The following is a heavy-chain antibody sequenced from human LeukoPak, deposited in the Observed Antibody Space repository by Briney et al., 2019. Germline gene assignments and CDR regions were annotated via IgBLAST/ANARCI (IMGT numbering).Heavy chain of an antibody. CDR1: GFTFSSYA. CDR2: ISGSGGST. CDR3: AKDSYYDSSGYYYFDY. V-gene: IGHV3-23*01. J-gene: IGHJ4*02. Sequence: GGSLRLSCAASGFTFSSYAMSWVRQAPGKGLEWVSAISGSGGSTYYADSVKGRFTISRDNSKNTLYLQMNSLRAEDTAVYYCAKDSYYDSSGYYYFDYWGQGTLVTVSS. D-gene: IGHD3-22*01.